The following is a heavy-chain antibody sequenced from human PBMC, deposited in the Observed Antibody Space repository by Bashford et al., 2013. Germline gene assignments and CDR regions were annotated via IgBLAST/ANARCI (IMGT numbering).Heavy chain of an antibody. CDR2: ISSSSSYI. D-gene: IGHD6-13*01. J-gene: IGHJ4*02. V-gene: IGHV3-21*01. CDR3: AREDVGIAAAGGLTDY. CDR1: GFTFSSYS. Sequence: GSLRLSCAASGFTFSSYSMNWVRQAPGKGLEWVSSISSSSSYIYYADSVKGRFTISRDNAKNSLYLQMNSLRAEDTAVYYCAREDVGIAAAGGLTDYWGQGTLVTVSS.